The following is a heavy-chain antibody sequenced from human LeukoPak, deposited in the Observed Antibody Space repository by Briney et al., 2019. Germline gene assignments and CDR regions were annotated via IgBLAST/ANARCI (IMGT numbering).Heavy chain of an antibody. Sequence: PGGPLRLSCAASRFSFTKYAMDWLRQAPGKGLEWVAIISKDGSMRCYADSVKGRFTVSRDNSNNAVYLQMNSLKSEDTAVYYCAGEKFDIWGQGTMVTVSA. J-gene: IGHJ3*02. CDR1: RFSFTKYA. CDR3: AGEKFDI. V-gene: IGHV3-30*04. CDR2: ISKDGSMR.